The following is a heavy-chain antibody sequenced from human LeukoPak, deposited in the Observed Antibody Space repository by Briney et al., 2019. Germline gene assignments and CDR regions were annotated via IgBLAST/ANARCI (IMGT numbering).Heavy chain of an antibody. CDR3: ARVPTHWHQPILDY. CDR1: GYTFSTHG. CDR2: ISGYNGYT. J-gene: IGHJ4*02. V-gene: IGHV1-18*01. Sequence: ASVKVSCKTSGYTFSTHGIAWVRQTPGQGLEWMGWISGYNGYTNYAQKLQGRVTMTTDTSTSTAYMELRSLISDDTAVYYCARVPTHWHQPILDYWGQGTLVTVSS.